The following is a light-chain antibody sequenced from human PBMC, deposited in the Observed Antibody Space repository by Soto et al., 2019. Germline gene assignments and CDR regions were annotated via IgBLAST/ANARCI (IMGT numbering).Light chain of an antibody. V-gene: IGLV2-14*01. CDR3: ISYTGSSTSYV. J-gene: IGLJ1*01. CDR2: EVS. Sequence: QSALTQPASVSASPGQSITISCTGTSSDVGSYNFVSWYQQYPGKAPKVMIYEVSNRPSGVSSRFSGSKSGNTASLTISGLQAEDEADYYCISYTGSSTSYVFGSGTKVTVL. CDR1: SSDVGSYNF.